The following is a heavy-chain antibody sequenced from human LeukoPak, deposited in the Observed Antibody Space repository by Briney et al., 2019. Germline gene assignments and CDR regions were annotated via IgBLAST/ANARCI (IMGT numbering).Heavy chain of an antibody. V-gene: IGHV3-30*04. J-gene: IGHJ6*03. CDR3: ARASMATINYYYFYMDA. D-gene: IGHD5-24*01. CDR1: GFRLIKYA. CDR2: ISFDGKKE. Sequence: GGSLRLSCEASGFRLIKYAMHWVRQAPGRGLEWVAVISFDGKKEFYADSVKGRFTISRDNSKNALFLQMNSLQTDDTAIYYCARASMATINYYYFYMDAWGKGTTVAVSS.